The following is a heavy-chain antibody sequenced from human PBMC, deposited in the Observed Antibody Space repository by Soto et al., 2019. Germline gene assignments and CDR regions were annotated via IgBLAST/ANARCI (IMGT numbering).Heavy chain of an antibody. Sequence: GGSLRLSCAASGFTFSSYSMNWVRQAPGKGLEWVSSISSSSSYIYYADSVKGRFTISRDNAKNSLYLQMNSLRAEDTAVYYCAREFYDGIVEVVAATYYYYGMDVWGQGTTVTVSS. CDR1: GFTFSSYS. J-gene: IGHJ6*02. CDR2: ISSSSSYI. V-gene: IGHV3-21*01. CDR3: AREFYDGIVEVVAATYYYYGMDV. D-gene: IGHD2-15*01.